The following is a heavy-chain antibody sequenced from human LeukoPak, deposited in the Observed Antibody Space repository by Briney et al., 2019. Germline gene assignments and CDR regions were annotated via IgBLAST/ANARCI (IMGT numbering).Heavy chain of an antibody. D-gene: IGHD2-21*01. Sequence: PGGSLRLSCTASGFTFSNYAINWVRQAPGKGLEWVSVISGSGGDTYYADSVKGRFTISRDNSKNTVYLQMNSLRAEDTAVYYCAKGRSSGGGCVNYWGQGTLVSVSS. CDR2: ISGSGGDT. CDR1: GFTFSNYA. V-gene: IGHV3-23*01. CDR3: AKGRSSGGGCVNY. J-gene: IGHJ4*02.